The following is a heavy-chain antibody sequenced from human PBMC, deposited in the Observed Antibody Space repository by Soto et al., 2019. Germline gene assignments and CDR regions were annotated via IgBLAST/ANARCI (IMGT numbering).Heavy chain of an antibody. Sequence: QVYLVESGGGVVQPGRSLRLSCEASAFTFSNYAMHWVRQAPGRGLEWVALIWSDGSNEHYADSLKGRFTISRDNSKNTVYLQMNSLTADDTAVYYCARERIAARRILDYWGQGTLVTVSS. J-gene: IGHJ4*02. CDR2: IWSDGSNE. V-gene: IGHV3-33*01. CDR3: ARERIAARRILDY. D-gene: IGHD6-6*01. CDR1: AFTFSNYA.